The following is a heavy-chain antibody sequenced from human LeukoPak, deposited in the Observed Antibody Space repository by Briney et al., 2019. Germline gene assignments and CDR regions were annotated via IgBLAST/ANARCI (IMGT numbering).Heavy chain of an antibody. CDR3: ARDITTTTGRFAGPLDP. CDR2: INPSGGST. J-gene: IGHJ5*02. Sequence: ASVKVSCKASGYTFTSYYMHWVRQAPGQGLEWMGIINPSGGSTSYAQKFQGRVTMTRDTSTSTVYMELSSLRSEDTAVYYCARDITTTTGRFAGPLDPWGQGTLVTVSS. CDR1: GYTFTSYY. D-gene: IGHD1-14*01. V-gene: IGHV1-46*01.